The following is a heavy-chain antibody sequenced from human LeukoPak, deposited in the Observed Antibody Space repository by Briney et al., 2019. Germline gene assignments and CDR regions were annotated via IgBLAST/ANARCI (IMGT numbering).Heavy chain of an antibody. D-gene: IGHD1-26*01. CDR3: ARGIATITQDSFDV. V-gene: IGHV4-4*07. Sequence: PSETLSLTCTVSGGSISNYYWSWIRQSAGKALEGIGRIHSSGRTNFNPSLRSRVTMSADTSKHQFSLWLTSVTAADTALYYCARGIATITQDSFDVWGLGTMVTVSS. J-gene: IGHJ3*01. CDR1: GGSISNYY. CDR2: IHSSGRT.